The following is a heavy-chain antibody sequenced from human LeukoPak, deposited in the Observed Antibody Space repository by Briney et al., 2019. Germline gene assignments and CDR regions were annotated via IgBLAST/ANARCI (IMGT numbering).Heavy chain of an antibody. J-gene: IGHJ5*02. Sequence: PSETLSLTCTVSGGSLSSYYWNWIRQPAGKGLEWIGRIYTSGSTNYNPSLKSRVTMSVDTSKNQFSLKLSSVTAADTAVYYCARERRSSWYLNWFDPWGQGTLVTVSS. V-gene: IGHV4-4*07. CDR1: GGSLSSYY. CDR3: ARERRSSWYLNWFDP. CDR2: IYTSGST. D-gene: IGHD6-13*01.